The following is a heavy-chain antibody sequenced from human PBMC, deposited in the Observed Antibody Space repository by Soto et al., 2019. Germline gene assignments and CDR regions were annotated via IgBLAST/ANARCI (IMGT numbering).Heavy chain of an antibody. V-gene: IGHV1-69*13. CDR1: GGTFSVYG. Sequence: GASVKVSCKASGGTFSVYGFSWVRQAPGQGPEWIGGIIPILTTPNYAQKFQGRVTIVADESPTTVYMELSSLKFEDTAVYYCATSVGIAPTGEDGMDVWGQGTSVTVSS. CDR2: IIPILTTP. J-gene: IGHJ6*02. D-gene: IGHD2-8*02. CDR3: ATSVGIAPTGEDGMDV.